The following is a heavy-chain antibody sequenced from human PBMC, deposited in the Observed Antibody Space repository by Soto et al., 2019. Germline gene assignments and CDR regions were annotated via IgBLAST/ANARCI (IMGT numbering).Heavy chain of an antibody. CDR1: GYTFTNYG. V-gene: IGHV1-18*01. Sequence: QAQLVQSGAEVKKPGASVKVSCKASGYTFTNYGISWVRQAPGKGLEWMGWISAYNRKTDYAQKFQGRVIMTTDTSTSTAYMEPRSLRSDDTAVYYCARDRSSSSLWGQGTLVTVSS. CDR2: ISAYNRKT. CDR3: ARDRSSSSL. J-gene: IGHJ4*02. D-gene: IGHD6-6*01.